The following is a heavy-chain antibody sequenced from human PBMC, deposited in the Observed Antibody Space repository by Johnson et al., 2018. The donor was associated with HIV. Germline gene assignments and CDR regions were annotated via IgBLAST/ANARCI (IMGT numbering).Heavy chain of an antibody. J-gene: IGHJ3*02. V-gene: IGHV3-13*01. CDR2: IGTAGDT. CDR3: ASRSYGYVRHAFDI. Sequence: VQLVESGGNLVQPGGSLRLSCAASGFTFSNCDMHWVRQPIGRRLEWVSAIGTAGDTYYPGSVKGRFTISRDNAKNSLYLQMNSLRAEDTAVYYCASRSYGYVRHAFDIWGQGTMVTVSS. CDR1: GFTFSNCD. D-gene: IGHD5-18*01.